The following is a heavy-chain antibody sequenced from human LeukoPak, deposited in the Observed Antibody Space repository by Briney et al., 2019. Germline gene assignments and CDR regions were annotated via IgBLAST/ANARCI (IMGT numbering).Heavy chain of an antibody. CDR3: AKGDFWSGYHYYYYGMDV. D-gene: IGHD3-3*01. V-gene: IGHV3-9*01. J-gene: IGHJ6*02. Sequence: GRSLRLSCAASGFTFDDYAMHWVRQAPGKGLEWVSGISWNSGSIGYANSVKGRFTISRDNAKNSLYLQMNSLRAEDTALYYCAKGDFWSGYHYYYYGMDVWGQGTTVTVSS. CDR1: GFTFDDYA. CDR2: ISWNSGSI.